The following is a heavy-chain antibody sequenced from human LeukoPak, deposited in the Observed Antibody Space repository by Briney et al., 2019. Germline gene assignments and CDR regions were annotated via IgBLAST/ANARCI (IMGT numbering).Heavy chain of an antibody. V-gene: IGHV3-7*01. J-gene: IGHJ4*02. Sequence: PGGSLRLSCAASGFTFSTYWMNWVRQAPGKGLEWVANIKQDGNEKYYVDSVKGRFTTSRDNAKNSLYLQMNSPRVEDTAVYYCARGAQWPYWGQGTLVTVSS. D-gene: IGHD6-19*01. CDR1: GFTFSTYW. CDR3: ARGAQWPY. CDR2: IKQDGNEK.